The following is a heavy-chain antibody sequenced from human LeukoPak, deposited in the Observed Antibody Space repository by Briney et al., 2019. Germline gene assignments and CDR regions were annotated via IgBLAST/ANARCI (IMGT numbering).Heavy chain of an antibody. Sequence: PGGSLRLSCAASGFTFSSHGMHWVRQAPGKGLEWVAFIQNDGNEKYYAGPVKGRYTISRDNSKNTLYLQMNSLRTEDTADYYCAKRGTVMSNFEYWGQGTLVTVSS. V-gene: IGHV3-30*02. J-gene: IGHJ4*02. CDR2: IQNDGNEK. CDR1: GFTFSSHG. D-gene: IGHD4-17*01. CDR3: AKRGTVMSNFEY.